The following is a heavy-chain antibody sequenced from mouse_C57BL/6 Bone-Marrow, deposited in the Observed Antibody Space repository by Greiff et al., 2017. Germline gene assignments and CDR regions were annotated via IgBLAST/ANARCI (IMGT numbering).Heavy chain of an antibody. CDR2: IHPSDSDT. V-gene: IGHV1-74*01. Sequence: QVQLQQPGAELVKPGASVKVSCKASGYTFTSYWMHWVKQRPGQGLEWIGRIHPSDSDTNYNQKFKGKATLTVDKSSRTAYVQLSRLTAEGAAVYYCARPLHYYAMDYWGQGTSVTVSS. CDR3: ARPLHYYAMDY. D-gene: IGHD2-1*01. J-gene: IGHJ4*01. CDR1: GYTFTSYW.